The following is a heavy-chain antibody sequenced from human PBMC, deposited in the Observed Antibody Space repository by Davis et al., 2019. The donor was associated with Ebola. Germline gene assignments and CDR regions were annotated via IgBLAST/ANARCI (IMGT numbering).Heavy chain of an antibody. Sequence: KVSCKASGYTFTSYDINWVRQMPGKGLEWMGSIYPGDSDARYSPSFQGQVSISADKSISTVYMQWSSLKASDTAMYYCARHLLATRQFDYWGLGTLVTVSS. V-gene: IGHV5-51*01. CDR1: GYTFTSYD. D-gene: IGHD5-24*01. CDR2: IYPGDSDA. CDR3: ARHLLATRQFDY. J-gene: IGHJ4*02.